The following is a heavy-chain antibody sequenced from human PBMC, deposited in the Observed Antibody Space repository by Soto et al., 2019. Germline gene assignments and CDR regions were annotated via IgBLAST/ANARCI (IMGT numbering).Heavy chain of an antibody. J-gene: IGHJ4*02. Sequence: SETLSLTCTVSGYSISSGYYWGWIRQPPGKGLEWIGSIYHSGSTYYNPSLKSRVTISVDTSKNQFSLKLSSVTAADTAVYYCARVGADLTVTTDYFDYWGQGTLVTVSS. CDR2: IYHSGST. D-gene: IGHD4-4*01. CDR3: ARVGADLTVTTDYFDY. CDR1: GYSISSGYY. V-gene: IGHV4-38-2*02.